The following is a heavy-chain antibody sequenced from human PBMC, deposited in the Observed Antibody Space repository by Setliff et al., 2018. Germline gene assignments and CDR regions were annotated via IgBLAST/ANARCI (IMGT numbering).Heavy chain of an antibody. Sequence: LRLSCVVSGVTFTRCAMSWVRQAPGKGLEWVSAISLTGSRTYYADSVKGRFNISRDNSKNSLYLEINNLRGEDTARYYCAKVDAEGYNYVGFFDSWGQGTQVTVS. CDR1: GVTFTRCA. CDR2: ISLTGSRT. V-gene: IGHV3-23*01. J-gene: IGHJ4*02. D-gene: IGHD3-16*01. CDR3: AKVDAEGYNYVGFFDS.